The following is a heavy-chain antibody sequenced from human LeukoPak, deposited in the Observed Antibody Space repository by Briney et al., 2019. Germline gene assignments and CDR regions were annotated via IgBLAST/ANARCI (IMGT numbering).Heavy chain of an antibody. CDR2: IYPGDSDT. Sequence: GESLKISCKASGIDFLNYWVGWVRQMPGKGPEWMGLIYPGDSDTRYSPSFQGQVTISADKSIRTAYLQWSSLKASDTAMYYCARVLSYDFWSGYNYYYYGMDVWGQGTTVTVSS. V-gene: IGHV5-51*01. CDR1: GIDFLNYW. D-gene: IGHD3-3*01. CDR3: ARVLSYDFWSGYNYYYYGMDV. J-gene: IGHJ6*02.